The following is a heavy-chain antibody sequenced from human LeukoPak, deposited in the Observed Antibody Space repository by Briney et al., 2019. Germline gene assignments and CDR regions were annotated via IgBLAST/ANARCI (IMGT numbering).Heavy chain of an antibody. J-gene: IGHJ4*02. D-gene: IGHD1-26*01. CDR1: GFTFNIYE. CDR2: ISNSGTTI. CDR3: ARGGGSYPFFDY. V-gene: IGHV3-48*03. Sequence: GGSLRLSCAASGFTFNIYEMNWVRQAPGKGLEWVSYISNSGTTIYYADSVKGRFTISRDNAQNSLYLQMNSLRAEDTAVYYCARGGGSYPFFDYWGQGTLVTVSS.